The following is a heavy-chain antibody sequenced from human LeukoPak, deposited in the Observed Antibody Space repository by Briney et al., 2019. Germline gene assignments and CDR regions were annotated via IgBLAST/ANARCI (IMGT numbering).Heavy chain of an antibody. CDR1: GFTFSSYA. CDR3: AKDFGNCINGVCYGTPFDY. CDR2: ISGSGGST. V-gene: IGHV3-23*01. J-gene: IGHJ4*02. D-gene: IGHD2-8*01. Sequence: PGGSLRLSCAASGFTFSSYAMSWVRQAPGKGLGWVSGISGSGGSTYYADSVKGRFAISRDNSKNTVYLQMSGLRAEDTAVYYCAKDFGNCINGVCYGTPFDYWGQGTLVTVSS.